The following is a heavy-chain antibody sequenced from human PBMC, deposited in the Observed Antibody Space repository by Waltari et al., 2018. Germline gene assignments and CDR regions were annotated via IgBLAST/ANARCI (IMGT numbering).Heavy chain of an antibody. V-gene: IGHV1-69*08. CDR2: IIPIFGTA. CDR1: GGTFSSYA. D-gene: IGHD2-21*01. Sequence: QVQLVQSGAEVKKPGSSVKVSCKASGGTFSSYAISWVRQAPGQGLEWMGRIIPIFGTANYAQKFQGRVTSTAKKSASTAYMELRSLRSEDTAVYYCARSLCSSRYCGGDCYFDYWGQGTLVTVSS. CDR3: ARSLCSSRYCGGDCYFDY. J-gene: IGHJ4*02.